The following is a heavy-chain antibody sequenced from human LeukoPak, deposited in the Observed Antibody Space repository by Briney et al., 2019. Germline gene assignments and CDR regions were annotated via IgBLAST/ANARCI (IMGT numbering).Heavy chain of an antibody. CDR1: GFTFSSYA. CDR2: ISGSGDST. V-gene: IGHV3-23*01. Sequence: GGSLRLACAASGFTFSSYAMSWVRQAPGKGLEWVSAISGSGDSTYYADSVKGRFTISRDNSKNTLYLQMNSLRAEDTAVYYCAKDSPVDLDYGAVHSLDYWGQGTLVTVSS. J-gene: IGHJ4*02. D-gene: IGHD4-17*01. CDR3: AKDSPVDLDYGAVHSLDY.